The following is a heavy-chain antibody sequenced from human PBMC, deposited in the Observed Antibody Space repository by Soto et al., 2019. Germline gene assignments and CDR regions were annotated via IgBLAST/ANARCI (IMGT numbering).Heavy chain of an antibody. CDR1: GGSITNFH. CDR3: AAYDSQGYFDY. D-gene: IGHD3-9*01. CDR2: VYFSGST. Sequence: SETLSLTCTVSGGSITNFHWSWIRQPPGKGLEWIGYVYFSGSTNYNPSLKSRVTMSIDTSKNEFSLKLISVTAADTAAYFCAAYDSQGYFDYWGQGALVTVSS. J-gene: IGHJ4*02. V-gene: IGHV4-59*01.